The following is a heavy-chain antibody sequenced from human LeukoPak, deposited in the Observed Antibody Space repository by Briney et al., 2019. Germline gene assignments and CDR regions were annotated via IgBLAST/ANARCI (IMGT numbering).Heavy chain of an antibody. CDR1: GFTFSSYG. CDR2: IRYDGSNK. J-gene: IGHJ4*02. V-gene: IGHV3-30*02. D-gene: IGHD3-9*01. CDR3: AKGGTEALLRYFDWLAYFDY. Sequence: GGSLRLSCAASGFTFSSYGMHWVRQAPGKGLEWVAFIRYDGSNKYYADSVKGRFTISRDNSKNTLYLQMNSLRAEDTAVYYCAKGGTEALLRYFDWLAYFDYWGQGTLVTVSS.